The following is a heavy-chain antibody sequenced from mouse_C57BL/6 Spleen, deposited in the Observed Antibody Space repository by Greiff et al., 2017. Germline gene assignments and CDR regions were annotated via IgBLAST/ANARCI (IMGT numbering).Heavy chain of an antibody. CDR3: ARGRGAMDY. Sequence: EVMLVESGGGLVQPGESLKLSCESNEYEFPSHDMSWVRKTPEQRLELVAAINSDGGSTYYPDTMERRFIISRDNTKQTLYLQMRSLRAEDTDLYYCARGRGAMDYWGQGTSVTVSS. CDR1: EYEFPSHD. V-gene: IGHV5-2*03. CDR2: INSDGGST. J-gene: IGHJ4*01.